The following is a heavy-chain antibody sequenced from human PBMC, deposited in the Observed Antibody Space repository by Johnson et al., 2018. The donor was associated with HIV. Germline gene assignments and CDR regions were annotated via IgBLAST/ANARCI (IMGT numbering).Heavy chain of an antibody. V-gene: IGHV3-74*02. CDR3: AKGNGSESYDAFDI. J-gene: IGHJ3*02. Sequence: VQLVESGGGLVQPGGYLRLSCAASGFTFSSYWMHWVRQAPGKGLVWVSRIHSDGSSTSYADSGKGRFTISRDNSNNPLYLQMNSLRAEDTAIYYCAKGNGSESYDAFDIWGQGTRVTVSS. CDR1: GFTFSSYW. CDR2: IHSDGSST. D-gene: IGHD1-26*01.